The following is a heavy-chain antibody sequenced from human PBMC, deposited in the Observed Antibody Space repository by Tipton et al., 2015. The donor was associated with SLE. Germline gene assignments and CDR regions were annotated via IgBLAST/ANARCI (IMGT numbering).Heavy chain of an antibody. D-gene: IGHD3-10*01. CDR2: IFTTGRT. Sequence: TLSLTSTVSGGSISTFYWSWLRQFPGKGLQWIGYIFTTGRTNYNPSLNSRLTLSIDTSKNHFSLRLNSVTAADTAVYYCARGRYGSGNYFFDYWGRGTLVTVSS. CDR1: GGSISTFY. J-gene: IGHJ4*02. CDR3: ARGRYGSGNYFFDY. V-gene: IGHV4-4*08.